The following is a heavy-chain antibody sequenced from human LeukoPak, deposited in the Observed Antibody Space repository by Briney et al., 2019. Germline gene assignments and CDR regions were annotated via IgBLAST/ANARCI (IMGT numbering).Heavy chain of an antibody. CDR3: ARSLKWELYSGIDY. Sequence: ASVKVSCKASGYTFTGYYMHWLRQAPGQGLEWMGWINPNSGGTNYAQKFQGRVTMTRDTSISTAYMELSRLRSDDTAVYYCARSLKWELYSGIDYWGQGTLVTVSS. CDR1: GYTFTGYY. J-gene: IGHJ4*02. V-gene: IGHV1-2*02. CDR2: INPNSGGT. D-gene: IGHD1-26*01.